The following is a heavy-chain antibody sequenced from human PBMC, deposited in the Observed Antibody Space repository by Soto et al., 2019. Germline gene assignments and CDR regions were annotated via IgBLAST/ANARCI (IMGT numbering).Heavy chain of an antibody. Sequence: QAQLVESGGDLVKPGGSLRLSCAASGFTFSDYYMTWIRQALGKGLEWISYISNSGTYTNYADSVKGRFTISRDNAKNSLYLRMTGLRAEDTAVYYCVRGRGGDWGQGTLVTVSS. CDR2: ISNSGTYT. V-gene: IGHV3-11*06. CDR3: VRGRGGD. D-gene: IGHD3-10*01. J-gene: IGHJ4*02. CDR1: GFTFSDYY.